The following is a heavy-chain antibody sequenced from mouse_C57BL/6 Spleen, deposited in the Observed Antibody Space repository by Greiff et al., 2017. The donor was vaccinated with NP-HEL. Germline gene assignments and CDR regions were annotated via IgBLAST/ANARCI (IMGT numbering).Heavy chain of an antibody. D-gene: IGHD1-1*01. CDR3: ARSDYYGSSWYFDV. CDR2: IYPGSGST. Sequence: QVQLQQPGAELVKPGASVKMSCKASGYTFTSYWITWVKQRPGHGLEWIGDIYPGSGSTNYNEKFKSKATLTVDTSSSTAYMQLSSLTSEDSAVYYCARSDYYGSSWYFDVWGTGTTVTVSS. J-gene: IGHJ1*03. CDR1: GYTFTSYW. V-gene: IGHV1-55*01.